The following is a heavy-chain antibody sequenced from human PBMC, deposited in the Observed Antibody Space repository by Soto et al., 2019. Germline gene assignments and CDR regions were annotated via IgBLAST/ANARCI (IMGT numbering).Heavy chain of an antibody. D-gene: IGHD5-12*01. CDR3: ARHGGRVRGYDIGLGPSPIMYFDY. J-gene: IGHJ4*02. Sequence: QLQLQESGPGLVKPSETLSLTCTVSGGSISSSSYYWGWIRQPPGKGLEWIGSIYYSGSTYYNPSLKSRVTISVDTSKNQFSLKLSSVTAADTAVYYCARHGGRVRGYDIGLGPSPIMYFDYWGQGTLVTVSS. V-gene: IGHV4-39*01. CDR1: GGSISSSSYY. CDR2: IYYSGST.